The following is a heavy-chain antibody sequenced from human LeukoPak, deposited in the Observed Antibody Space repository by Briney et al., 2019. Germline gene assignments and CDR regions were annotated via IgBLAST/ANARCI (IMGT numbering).Heavy chain of an antibody. CDR3: ARHVRDSSTSCYLDC. Sequence: SETLSLTCTVSGGSISSYYWSWIRQPPGKGLEWIGYIYYSGSTNYNPSLKSRVTISVDMSKNQFSLKLSSVTAADTAVYYCARHVRDSSTSCYLDCWGQGTLVTVSS. CDR1: GGSISSYY. J-gene: IGHJ4*02. D-gene: IGHD2-2*01. V-gene: IGHV4-59*08. CDR2: IYYSGST.